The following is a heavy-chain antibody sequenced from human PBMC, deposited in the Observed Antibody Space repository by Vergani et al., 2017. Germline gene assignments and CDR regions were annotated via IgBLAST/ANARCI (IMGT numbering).Heavy chain of an antibody. CDR1: EFTFSNYA. CDR3: AKGIGSSWPPGY. J-gene: IGHJ4*02. D-gene: IGHD2-2*01. V-gene: IGHV3-23*04. Sequence: VQLVETGGGVVQPGGSLRLTCAASEFTFSNYAMNWVRQAPGKGLEWVSGISGSGVSAYYTDSVKGRFTISRDNSKNMLFLQMNNLRTEDTAIYYCAKGIGSSWPPGYGGQGTLVTVSS. CDR2: ISGSGVSA.